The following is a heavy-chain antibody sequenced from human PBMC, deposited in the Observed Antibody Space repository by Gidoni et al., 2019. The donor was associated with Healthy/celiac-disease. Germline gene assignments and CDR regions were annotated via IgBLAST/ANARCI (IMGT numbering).Heavy chain of an antibody. Sequence: QVQLVQSGAEVKKPGSSVKVSCKASGGTFSSYAISWVRQAPGQGLEWMGGIIPIFGTANYAQKFQGRVTITADESTSTAYMELSSLRSEDTAVYYCARGASGTPPYYYYGMDVWGQGTTVTVSS. CDR3: ARGASGTPPYYYYGMDV. CDR1: GGTFSSYA. V-gene: IGHV1-69*01. J-gene: IGHJ6*02. D-gene: IGHD1-26*01. CDR2: IIPIFGTA.